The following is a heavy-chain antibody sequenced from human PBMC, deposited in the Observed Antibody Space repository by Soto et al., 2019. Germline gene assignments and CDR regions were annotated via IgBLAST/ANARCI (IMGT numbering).Heavy chain of an antibody. CDR3: ARRIAAAGPWWFDP. CDR2: ISAYNGNT. CDR1: GYSFTSYG. Sequence: ASVRVSCKASGYSFTSYGISWVREAPGQGLEWMGWISAYNGNTNYAQRFQGRVTMTTVTSTRTAYMELRSLRSDDTAVYYCARRIAAAGPWWFDPWGQGTLVTVSS. J-gene: IGHJ5*02. V-gene: IGHV1-18*01. D-gene: IGHD6-13*01.